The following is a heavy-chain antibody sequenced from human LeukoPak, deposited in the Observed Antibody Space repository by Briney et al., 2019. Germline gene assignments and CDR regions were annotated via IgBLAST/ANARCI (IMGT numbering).Heavy chain of an antibody. CDR1: GFTFSSYS. CDR3: AREELGYSNYVGY. CDR2: ISSDGGST. Sequence: GGSLRLSCAASGFTFSSYSMNWVRQAPGKGLEYVSAISSDGGSTYYANSVKGRFTISRDNSRNTLYLQMGSLRAEDMAVYYCAREELGYSNYVGYWGQGTLVTVSS. J-gene: IGHJ4*02. V-gene: IGHV3-64*01. D-gene: IGHD4-11*01.